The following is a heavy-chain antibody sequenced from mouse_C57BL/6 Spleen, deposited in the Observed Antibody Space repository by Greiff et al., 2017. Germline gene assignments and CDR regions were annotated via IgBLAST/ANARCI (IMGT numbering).Heavy chain of an antibody. CDR3: ARWDFDD. CDR1: GYAFSSSW. V-gene: IGHV1-82*01. CDR2: IYPGDGDT. J-gene: IGHJ2*01. Sequence: QVQLKESGPELVKPGASVKISCKASGYAFSSSWMNWVKQRPGKGLEWIGRIYPGDGDTNYNGKFKGKATLTADKSSSTAYMQLSSLTSEDSAVYFCARWDFDDWGQGTTLTVSS.